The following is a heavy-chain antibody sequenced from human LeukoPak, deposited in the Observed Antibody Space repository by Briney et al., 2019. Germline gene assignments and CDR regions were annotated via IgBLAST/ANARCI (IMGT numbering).Heavy chain of an antibody. CDR3: ARGPPAPELRFYVY. D-gene: IGHD3-3*01. Sequence: SETLSLTCAVYGGSFSGYYWSWIRQPPGKGLEWIGEINHSGSTNYSPSLKSRVTISVDTSKNQFSLKLSSVTAADTAVYYCARGPPAPELRFYVYWGQGTLVTVSS. V-gene: IGHV4-34*01. CDR1: GGSFSGYY. CDR2: INHSGST. J-gene: IGHJ4*02.